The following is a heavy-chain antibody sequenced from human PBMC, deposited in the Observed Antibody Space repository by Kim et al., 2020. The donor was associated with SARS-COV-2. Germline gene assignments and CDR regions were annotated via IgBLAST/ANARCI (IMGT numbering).Heavy chain of an antibody. V-gene: IGHV3-7*04. CDR1: GFTFISW. CDR2: IKHDGSEK. Sequence: GGSLRLSCAASGFTFISWMNWVRQAPGKGLEWVANIKHDGSEKNYVDSVKGRFTISRNNTKTSIYLQMNSLRVEDKAAYYCGGGLRWREHWGQGTRVTVS. J-gene: IGHJ4*02. D-gene: IGHD4-17*01. CDR3: GGGLRWREH.